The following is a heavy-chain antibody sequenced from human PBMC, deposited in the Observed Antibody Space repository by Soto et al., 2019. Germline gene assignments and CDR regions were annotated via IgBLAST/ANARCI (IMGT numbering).Heavy chain of an antibody. J-gene: IGHJ3*02. CDR3: ATSSCGGDCSDAFDI. CDR1: GYTFTGYY. V-gene: IGHV1-2*04. CDR2: INPNSGGT. D-gene: IGHD2-21*02. Sequence: GASVKVSCKASGYTFTGYYMHWVRQAPGQGLEWMGWINPNSGGTNYAQKFQGWVTMTRDTSISTAYMELSRLRSDDTAVYYCATSSCGGDCSDAFDIWGQGTMVTVSS.